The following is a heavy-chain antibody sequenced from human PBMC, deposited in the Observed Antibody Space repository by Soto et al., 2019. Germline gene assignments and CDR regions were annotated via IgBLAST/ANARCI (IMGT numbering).Heavy chain of an antibody. CDR1: GFTFSSYG. J-gene: IGHJ4*02. CDR2: IWYDGSNK. Sequence: LRLSCAASGFTFSSYGMHWVRQAPGKGLEWVAVIWYDGSNKYYADSVKGRFTISRDNSKNTLYLQMNSLRAEDTAVYYCARVGMVPYFDYWGQGTLVTVSS. D-gene: IGHD2-8*01. V-gene: IGHV3-33*01. CDR3: ARVGMVPYFDY.